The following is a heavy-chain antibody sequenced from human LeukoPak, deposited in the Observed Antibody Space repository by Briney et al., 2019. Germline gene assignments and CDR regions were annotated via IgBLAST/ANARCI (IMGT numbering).Heavy chain of an antibody. CDR2: ISAYNGNT. V-gene: IGHV1-18*01. D-gene: IGHD3-10*01. CDR3: ARALGLLWFGES. CDR1: AYTFTSYG. Sequence: ASVKLSCKASAYTFTSYGISWVRQAPGQGLEWMGWISAYNGNTNYAQKLQGRVSMTTDTSTSTAYMELRSLRSDDTAVYYCARALGLLWFGESWGQGTMVTVSS. J-gene: IGHJ3*01.